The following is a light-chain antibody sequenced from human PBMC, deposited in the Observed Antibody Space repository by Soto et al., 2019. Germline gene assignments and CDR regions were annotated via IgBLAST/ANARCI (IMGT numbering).Light chain of an antibody. J-gene: IGKJ1*01. V-gene: IGKV1-5*03. CDR2: KAS. CDR3: QQYNSYSGT. CDR1: QSISSW. Sequence: DIQMTQSPSTLSASVGDRVTITCRASQSISSWLAWYQQKPGKAPKLLIYKASSLESGVPSRFSGSGSGTEFTLTIISLQPDDFATDYCQQYNSYSGTFGQGTKVEIK.